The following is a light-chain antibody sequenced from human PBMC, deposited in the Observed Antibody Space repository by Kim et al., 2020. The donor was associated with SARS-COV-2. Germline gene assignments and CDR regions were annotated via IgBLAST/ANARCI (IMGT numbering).Light chain of an antibody. CDR2: YDD. V-gene: IGLV1-36*01. Sequence: QRVTISCSGSISNIGNNAVNWYQQLPGKAPKLLIYYDDLLPSGVSDRFSGSKSGTSASLAISGLQSEDEADYYCAAWDDRPNGWVFGGGTQLTVL. CDR3: AAWDDRPNGWV. CDR1: ISNIGNNA. J-gene: IGLJ3*02.